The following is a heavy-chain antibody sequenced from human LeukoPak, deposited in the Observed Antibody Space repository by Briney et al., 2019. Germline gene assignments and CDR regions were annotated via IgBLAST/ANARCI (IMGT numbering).Heavy chain of an antibody. J-gene: IGHJ1*01. Sequence: GRSLRPSCAASGFTFSSYAMHWVRQAPGKGLEWVAVISYDGSNKYYTDSVKGRFTISRDNSKNTLYLQMNSLRADDTAVYYCARDSNPYDSSGYYCSPGQHWGQGTLVTVSS. CDR3: ARDSNPYDSSGYYCSPGQH. D-gene: IGHD3-22*01. CDR2: ISYDGSNK. V-gene: IGHV3-30-3*01. CDR1: GFTFSSYA.